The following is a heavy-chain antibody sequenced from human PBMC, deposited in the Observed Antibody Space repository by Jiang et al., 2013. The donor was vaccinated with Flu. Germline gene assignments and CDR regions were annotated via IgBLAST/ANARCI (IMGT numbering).Heavy chain of an antibody. CDR3: ARAAWGVTTPGLDY. D-gene: IGHD4-17*01. Sequence: GSGLVKPSETLSLTCAVYGGSFSGYYWSWIRQPPGKGLEWIGEINHSGSTNYDPSLKSRVTISVDTSKNQFSLKLSSVTAADTAVYYCARAAWGVTTPGLDYWGQGTLVTVSS. J-gene: IGHJ4*02. V-gene: IGHV4-34*01. CDR1: GGSFSGYY. CDR2: INHSGST.